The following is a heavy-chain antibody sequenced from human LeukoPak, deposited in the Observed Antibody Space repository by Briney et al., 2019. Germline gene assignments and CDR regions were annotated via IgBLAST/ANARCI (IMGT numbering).Heavy chain of an antibody. J-gene: IGHJ4*02. CDR2: ISSSSSYI. V-gene: IGHV3-21*01. CDR1: GFIFSSYS. Sequence: GGSLRLSCAASGFIFSSYSMNWVRQAPGKGLEWVSSISSSSSYIYYADSVKGRFTISRDNAKNSLYLQMNSLRAEDTAVYYCARGRIAAGYFDYWGQGTLVTVSS. CDR3: ARGRIAAGYFDY. D-gene: IGHD6-25*01.